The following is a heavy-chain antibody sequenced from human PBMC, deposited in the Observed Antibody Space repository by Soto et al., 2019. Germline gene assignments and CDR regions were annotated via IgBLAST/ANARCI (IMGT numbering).Heavy chain of an antibody. V-gene: IGHV1-69*13. CDR3: ARNTIFGVHWFDP. CDR1: GGTFSSYA. CDR2: INPIFGTA. D-gene: IGHD3-3*01. Sequence: SVKVSCKASGGTFSSYAISWVRQAPGQGLEWMGGINPIFGTANYAQKFQGRVTITADESTSTAYMELSSLRSEDTAVYYCARNTIFGVHWFDPWGQGTLVTVSS. J-gene: IGHJ5*02.